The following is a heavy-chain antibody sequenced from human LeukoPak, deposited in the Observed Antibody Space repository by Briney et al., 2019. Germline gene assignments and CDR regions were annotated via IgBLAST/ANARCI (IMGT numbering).Heavy chain of an antibody. CDR1: GYTFTVYY. Sequence: ASVKVSFKASGYTFTVYYMHWVRQAPGQGLEWMGWINPNSGGTNYAQKFQGRVTMTRDTSTSTVYMELSSLRSEDTAVYYCARDSGMVRGTVDYWGQGTLVTVSS. CDR2: INPNSGGT. V-gene: IGHV1-2*02. D-gene: IGHD3-10*01. CDR3: ARDSGMVRGTVDY. J-gene: IGHJ4*02.